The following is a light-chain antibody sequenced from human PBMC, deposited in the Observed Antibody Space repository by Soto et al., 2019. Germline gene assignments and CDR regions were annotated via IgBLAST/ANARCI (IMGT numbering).Light chain of an antibody. CDR1: SSNIGSDP. CDR2: DNN. Sequence: QSVLAQPPSAPGTPGQRVTFSCSGSSSNIGSDPVNWYQELPGTAPKLLIYDNNQRPSGVPDRFSGSKSGTSASLAISGLQSEDQADYFCAGWDGSLRGFVFGTGTKVTVL. V-gene: IGLV1-44*01. J-gene: IGLJ1*01. CDR3: AGWDGSLRGFV.